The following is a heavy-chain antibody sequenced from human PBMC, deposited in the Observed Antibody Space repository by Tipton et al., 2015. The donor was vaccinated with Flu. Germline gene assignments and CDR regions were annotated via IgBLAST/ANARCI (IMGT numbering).Heavy chain of an antibody. CDR3: AGRFYASGTGHY. D-gene: IGHD3-10*01. Sequence: LRLSCAVSGYSTSSGYYWGWIRQPPGKGLEWIGSIFHTGNTYYSPSLESRVTISVDTSKNQLSLQLRSVTAADTAIYYCAGRFYASGTGHYWGQGTQVIVSS. V-gene: IGHV4-38-2*01. CDR2: IFHTGNT. CDR1: GYSTSSGYY. J-gene: IGHJ4*02.